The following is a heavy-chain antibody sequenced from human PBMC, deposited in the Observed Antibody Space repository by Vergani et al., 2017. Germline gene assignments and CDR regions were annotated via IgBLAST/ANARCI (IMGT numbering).Heavy chain of an antibody. Sequence: QVQLVQSGAEVKKPGSSVKVSSKASGGTFSSYAISWVRQAPGQGLEWMGRIIPILGIANYAQKFQGRVTITADKSTSTAYMELSSLRSEDTAVYYCARDSPFDWIAFDIWGQGTMVTVSS. D-gene: IGHD3-9*01. CDR1: GGTFSSYA. V-gene: IGHV1-69*04. CDR3: ARDSPFDWIAFDI. CDR2: IIPILGIA. J-gene: IGHJ3*02.